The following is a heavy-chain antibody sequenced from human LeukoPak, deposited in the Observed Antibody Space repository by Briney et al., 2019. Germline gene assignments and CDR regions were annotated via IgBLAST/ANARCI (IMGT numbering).Heavy chain of an antibody. J-gene: IGHJ3*02. Sequence: ASLKVSCKTFGGGFSSFAITWVRQAPGQGLEWMGGIIPISGTTKYAQKFQGRVTITADESTSTAYMELSSLRSEDTAMYYCARVVVVITNDISDIWGQGTMVIVSS. CDR2: IIPISGTT. CDR1: GGGFSSFA. D-gene: IGHD3-22*01. V-gene: IGHV1-69*01. CDR3: ARVVVVITNDISDI.